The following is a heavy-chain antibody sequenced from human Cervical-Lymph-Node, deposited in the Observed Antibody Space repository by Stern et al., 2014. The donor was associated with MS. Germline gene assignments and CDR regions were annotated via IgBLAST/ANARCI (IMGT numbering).Heavy chain of an antibody. J-gene: IGHJ5*02. D-gene: IGHD6-19*01. Sequence: VQLVESGPEVKKTGSSVKISCQASGGAFSSYTISWVRQADGPWHEWMGGILPIFDEAYYAHKFQGLLTISAEESHNIIYMDLSSLELDDTATYYCAREAGHWFGPWGQGTHVVVS. CDR3: AREAGHWFGP. CDR2: ILPIFDEA. CDR1: GGAFSSYT. V-gene: IGHV1-69*01.